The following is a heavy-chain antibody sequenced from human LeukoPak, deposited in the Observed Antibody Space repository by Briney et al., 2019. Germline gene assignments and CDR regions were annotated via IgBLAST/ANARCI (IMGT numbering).Heavy chain of an antibody. D-gene: IGHD2-15*01. Sequence: ASVKVSCKASGYDFTTNYIHWVRQAPGQGLEWMGTINPSVGSTNYGQRFQGRVTITRDTSTTTVYMDLSSLTSEDTAIYYCAKGYCTGASCYVLDSWGQGTLVTVSS. V-gene: IGHV1-46*01. J-gene: IGHJ4*02. CDR3: AKGYCTGASCYVLDS. CDR2: INPSVGST. CDR1: GYDFTTNY.